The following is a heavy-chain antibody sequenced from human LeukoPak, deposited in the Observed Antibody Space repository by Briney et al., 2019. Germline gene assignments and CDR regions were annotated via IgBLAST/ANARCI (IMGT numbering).Heavy chain of an antibody. CDR3: ARVTTLGARIIDY. Sequence: GGSLRLSCAASGFTVSSNYTSWVRQAPGKGLEWVSIIYTGGGTYYADSVKGRFTISRDSSKNTLHLQMNSLRTEDTAVYYCARVTTLGARIIDYWGQGTLVTVSS. D-gene: IGHD1-26*01. J-gene: IGHJ4*02. CDR1: GFTVSSNY. CDR2: IYTGGGT. V-gene: IGHV3-66*02.